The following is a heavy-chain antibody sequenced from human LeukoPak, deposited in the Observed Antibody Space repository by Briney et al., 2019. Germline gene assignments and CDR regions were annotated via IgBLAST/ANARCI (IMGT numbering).Heavy chain of an antibody. J-gene: IGHJ6*03. CDR2: ISAYNGNT. D-gene: IGHD3-22*01. Sequence: ASVKVSCKASGYTFTSYGISWVRQAPGQGLEGMGWISAYNGNTNYAQKLQGRVTMTTDTSTSTAYLHLRTLRSDDTAVYYCASLGGYPPMDVWGKGTTVTVSS. CDR1: GYTFTSYG. V-gene: IGHV1-18*01. CDR3: ASLGGYPPMDV.